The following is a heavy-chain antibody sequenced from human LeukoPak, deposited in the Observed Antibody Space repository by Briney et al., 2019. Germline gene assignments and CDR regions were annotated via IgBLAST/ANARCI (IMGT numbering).Heavy chain of an antibody. J-gene: IGHJ4*02. CDR1: GFTFSSYA. D-gene: IGHD2-15*01. CDR2: ISGSGGST. CDR3: AKANPHCSGGSCPLYFDY. V-gene: IGHV3-23*01. Sequence: GGSLRLSCAASGFTFSSYAMSWVRQAPGKGLEWVSAISGSGGSTYYADSVKGRFTISRDNSKDTLYLQMNSLRAEDTAVYYCAKANPHCSGGSCPLYFDYWGQGTLVTVSS.